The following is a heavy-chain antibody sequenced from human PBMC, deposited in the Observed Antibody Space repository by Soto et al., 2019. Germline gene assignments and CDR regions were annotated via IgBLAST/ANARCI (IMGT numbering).Heavy chain of an antibody. D-gene: IGHD6-13*01. CDR2: FDPEDGET. CDR3: ATPNGIAEFYYFDY. J-gene: IGHJ4*02. Sequence: ASVKVSCKVSGYTLTELSMHWVRQAPGKGLEWMGGFDPEDGETIYAQKFQGRVTMTEDTSTDTAYMELSSLRSEDTAVYYCATPNGIAEFYYFDYWGQGTLVTVSS. V-gene: IGHV1-24*01. CDR1: GYTLTELS.